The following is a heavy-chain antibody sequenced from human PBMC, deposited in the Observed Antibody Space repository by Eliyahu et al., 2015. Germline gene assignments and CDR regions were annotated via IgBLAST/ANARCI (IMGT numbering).Heavy chain of an antibody. Sequence: QVQLVESGGGVVQPGRSLRLSCAASGFTFRSYALYWVRQAPGQGLEWVALISYDGSNTHYADSVRGRFTISRDSSKNTLYLQMNSLRTEDTAVYYCARERTGYYAEFWGQGTLVTVSS. V-gene: IGHV3-30-3*01. CDR1: GFTFRSYA. CDR3: ARERTGYYAEF. CDR2: ISYDGSNT. J-gene: IGHJ4*02. D-gene: IGHD3-22*01.